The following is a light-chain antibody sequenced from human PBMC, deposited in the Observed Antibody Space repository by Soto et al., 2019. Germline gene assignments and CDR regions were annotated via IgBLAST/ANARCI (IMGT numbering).Light chain of an antibody. V-gene: IGKV1-27*01. Sequence: DIQMTQSPSSLSASVGDRVTITCRASQGISHYLAWYQQKPGQVPKLLIHDANILQSGVPSRFSGSGSGTDSTTTISRLQPEYVATYYCQKYNSAHRTFGQGTKVDIK. CDR1: QGISHY. CDR2: DAN. J-gene: IGKJ1*01. CDR3: QKYNSAHRT.